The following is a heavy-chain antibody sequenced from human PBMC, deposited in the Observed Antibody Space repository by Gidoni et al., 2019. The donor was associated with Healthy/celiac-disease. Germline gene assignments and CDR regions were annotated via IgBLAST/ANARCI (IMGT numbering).Heavy chain of an antibody. V-gene: IGHV1-18*04. J-gene: IGHJ5*02. CDR1: GYTFTSSG. CDR3: ARGFQYYYDSSGYYRLVVEWFDP. D-gene: IGHD3-22*01. Sequence: VQLVQSGAEVKKPGASVKVSCKASGYTFTSSGISWGRQAPGQGLEWMGWISDYNGNTNYAQKLQGRVTMTTDTSTSTSYMELRSLRSDDTAVYYCARGFQYYYDSSGYYRLVVEWFDPWGQGTLVTVSS. CDR2: ISDYNGNT.